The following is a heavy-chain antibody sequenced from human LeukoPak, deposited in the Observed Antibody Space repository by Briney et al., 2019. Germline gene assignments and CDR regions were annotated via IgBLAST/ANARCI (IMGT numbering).Heavy chain of an antibody. D-gene: IGHD2-15*01. J-gene: IGHJ4*02. CDR1: GYSISSGYY. Sequence: SETLSLTCTVSGYSISSGYYWGWIRQPPGKGLEWIGSIYHSGSTYYNPSLKSRVTISVDTSKNQFSLKLSSVTAADTAVYYCARARMVNFDYWGQGTLVTVSS. CDR3: ARARMVNFDY. CDR2: IYHSGST. V-gene: IGHV4-38-2*02.